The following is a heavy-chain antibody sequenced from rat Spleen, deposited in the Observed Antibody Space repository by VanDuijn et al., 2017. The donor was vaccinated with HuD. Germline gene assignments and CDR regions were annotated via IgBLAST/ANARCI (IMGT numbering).Heavy chain of an antibody. CDR1: GFTFSDYY. CDR3: AKENTIAAGGVMDA. J-gene: IGHJ4*01. CDR2: ISTGSRT. D-gene: IGHD1-2*01. V-gene: IGHV5-25*01. Sequence: EVQLVESGGGLVQPGRSLKLSCAASGFTFSDYYMAWVRQAPTKGLEWVASISTGSRTYYPDSVKGRFTISRDDAKSTLYLQMDSLRSEDTATYYCAKENTIAAGGVMDAWGQGASVTVSS.